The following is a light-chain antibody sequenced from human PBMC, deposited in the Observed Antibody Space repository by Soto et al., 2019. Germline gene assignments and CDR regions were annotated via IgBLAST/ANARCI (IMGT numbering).Light chain of an antibody. CDR2: GAS. CDR3: QHHNSYSQT. V-gene: IGKV1-5*01. J-gene: IGKJ1*01. CDR1: QSIRHN. Sequence: DIQMTQSPPTLSASVGDRVTITCRASQSIRHNLAWYQQMPGKAPKLLIYGASTLQSGVPSRFSGSGSGTGFTLTISSLQPDDFGTYYCQHHNSYSQTSGQGTKVEIK.